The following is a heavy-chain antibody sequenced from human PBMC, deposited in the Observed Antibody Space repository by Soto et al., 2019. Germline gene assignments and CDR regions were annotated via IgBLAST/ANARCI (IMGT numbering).Heavy chain of an antibody. D-gene: IGHD6-13*01. J-gene: IGHJ4*02. CDR2: ISTYNGKT. Sequence: QVQLVQSGAEVKKPGASVKVSCKTSGYTFSTYPISWVRQAPGQGLEWVGWISTYNGKTNYGQKFQGRVTITTDTTASQGYMNLRNPRSDDKAVYYWARGRVEAAPGTVDQLGQGTLVTVSS. CDR3: ARGRVEAAPGTVDQ. CDR1: GYTFSTYP. V-gene: IGHV1-18*01.